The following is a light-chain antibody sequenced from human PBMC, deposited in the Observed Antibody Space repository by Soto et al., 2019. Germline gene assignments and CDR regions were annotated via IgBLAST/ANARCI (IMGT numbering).Light chain of an antibody. CDR1: SSDVGGYNY. J-gene: IGLJ2*01. Sequence: VAISCSGTSSDVGGYNYVSWYQQHPGKAPKLMIYDVNKRPSGVPDRFSGSKSGNTASLTVSGLQAEDEADYYCISYAGSNKPAFGGGTKVTVL. V-gene: IGLV2-8*01. CDR3: ISYAGSNKPA. CDR2: DVN.